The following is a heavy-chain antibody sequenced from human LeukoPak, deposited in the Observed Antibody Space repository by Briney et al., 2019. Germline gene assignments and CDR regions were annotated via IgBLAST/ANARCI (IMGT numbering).Heavy chain of an antibody. Sequence: PSETLSLTCTVSGGSISSYYWSWIRQPAGKGLEWIGRIYTSGSTNYNPSLKSRVTISIDTSKNQFSLKLSSVTAADTAVYYCARGRNNYDSSGYYFDYWGQGTLVTVSS. CDR2: IYTSGST. CDR1: GGSISSYY. D-gene: IGHD3-22*01. J-gene: IGHJ4*02. CDR3: ARGRNNYDSSGYYFDY. V-gene: IGHV4-4*07.